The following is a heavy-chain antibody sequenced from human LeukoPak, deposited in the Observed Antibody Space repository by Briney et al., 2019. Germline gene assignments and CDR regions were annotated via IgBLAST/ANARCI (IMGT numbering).Heavy chain of an antibody. CDR2: INWNGGST. Sequence: GGSLRLPCAASGLTFDDYGLSWVRQAPGKGLDWASGINWNGGSTGYADSVKGRFTISRDNAKNSLYLQMNSLRAEDTALYYCARDLQVGATSGPGYWGQGTLVTVSS. V-gene: IGHV3-20*04. CDR3: ARDLQVGATSGPGY. CDR1: GLTFDDYG. D-gene: IGHD1-26*01. J-gene: IGHJ4*02.